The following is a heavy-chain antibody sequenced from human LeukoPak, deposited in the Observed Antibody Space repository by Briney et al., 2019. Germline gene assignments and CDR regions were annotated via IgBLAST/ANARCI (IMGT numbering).Heavy chain of an antibody. D-gene: IGHD3-22*01. CDR1: GGSFSGYY. J-gene: IGHJ4*02. Sequence: SETLSLTCAVYGGSFSGYYWSWIRQPPGKGLERIGEINHSGSTNYNPSLKSRVTISVDTSKNQFSLKPSSVTAADTAVYYRRLLSYDSSGYEDYWGQGTLVTVSS. CDR3: RLLSYDSSGYEDY. CDR2: INHSGST. V-gene: IGHV4-34*01.